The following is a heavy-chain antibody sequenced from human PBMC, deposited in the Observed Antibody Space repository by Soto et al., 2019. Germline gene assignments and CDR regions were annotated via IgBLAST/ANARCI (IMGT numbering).Heavy chain of an antibody. J-gene: IGHJ4*02. V-gene: IGHV4-31*03. Sequence: QVQLQESGPGLVKPSQTLSLTCTVSGGSITSGGYFWSWIRQQPGKGLEWIGYIAGSGRTYYNPSLTSRLPMSVDTYNTQFYLNLSSVTAADTAVYSCATLFNYSDRRGYAEYYFDYWGQGTLVTVSS. CDR1: GGSITSGGYF. D-gene: IGHD3-22*01. CDR2: IAGSGRT. CDR3: ATLFNYSDRRGYAEYYFDY.